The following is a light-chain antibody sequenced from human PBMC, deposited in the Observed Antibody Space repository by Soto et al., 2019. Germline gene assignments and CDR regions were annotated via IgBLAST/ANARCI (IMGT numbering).Light chain of an antibody. Sequence: IVLTQSPGTLSLSPGERATLSCRASQSVSSSYLAWYQQKPGQAPRLLIYGASSRATGIPDRFSGSGSGTDFTLTISRLAPEDFAVYYCQQYGSSPFNVGPGTKVDIK. CDR2: GAS. CDR1: QSVSSSY. J-gene: IGKJ3*01. CDR3: QQYGSSPFN. V-gene: IGKV3-20*01.